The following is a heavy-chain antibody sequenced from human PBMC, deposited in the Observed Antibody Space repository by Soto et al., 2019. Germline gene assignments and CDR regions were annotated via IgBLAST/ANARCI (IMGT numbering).Heavy chain of an antibody. Sequence: VQLVESGGGLVQPGGSLRLSCAASGFTFSSYGMHWVRQAPGKGLEWVAVISYDGSNKYYADSVKGRFTISRDNSKNTLYLQMNSLRAEDTAVYYCAKSDCSSTSCRYGMDVWGQGTTVTVSS. D-gene: IGHD2-2*01. CDR3: AKSDCSSTSCRYGMDV. CDR1: GFTFSSYG. V-gene: IGHV3-30*18. CDR2: ISYDGSNK. J-gene: IGHJ6*02.